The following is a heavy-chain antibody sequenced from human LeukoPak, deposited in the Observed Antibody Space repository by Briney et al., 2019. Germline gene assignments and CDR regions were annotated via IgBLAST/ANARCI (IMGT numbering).Heavy chain of an antibody. Sequence: GGSLRLSCAASGFTFSDYYMSWIRQAPGKGLEWVSYISSSGSTIYYADSVKGRFTISRDNAKNSPYLQMNSLRAEDTAVYYCARDVVSTVTTFDYWGQGTLVTVSS. CDR2: ISSSGSTI. D-gene: IGHD4-17*01. CDR3: ARDVVSTVTTFDY. V-gene: IGHV3-11*01. J-gene: IGHJ4*02. CDR1: GFTFSDYY.